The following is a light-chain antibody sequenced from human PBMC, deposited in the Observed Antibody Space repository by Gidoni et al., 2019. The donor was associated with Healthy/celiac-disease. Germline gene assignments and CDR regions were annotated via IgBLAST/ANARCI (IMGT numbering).Light chain of an antibody. CDR1: QSVSSN. Sequence: EIVMTQSPATLSVSPGARATLSCRASQSVSSNLAWYQQKPGQAPRLLIYGASTRATGIPARFSGSGSGTEFTLTISSLQSEDFAVYYWQQYNNWPPITFGGGTKVEIK. J-gene: IGKJ4*01. V-gene: IGKV3-15*01. CDR3: QQYNNWPPIT. CDR2: GAS.